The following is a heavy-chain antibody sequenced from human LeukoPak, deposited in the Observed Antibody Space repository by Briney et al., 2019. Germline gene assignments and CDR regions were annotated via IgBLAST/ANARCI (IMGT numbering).Heavy chain of an antibody. CDR3: ARTYSSGWPSTYYYYYYMDV. D-gene: IGHD6-19*01. CDR2: INQDGSEK. CDR1: GFTLSNYW. J-gene: IGHJ6*03. Sequence: GGSLRLSCAASGFTLSNYWMSWVRRAPGKGLEWVANINQDGSEKYYVDSVKGRFTISRDNAKNSLYLQMNSLRAEDTAVYYCARTYSSGWPSTYYYYYYMDVWGKGTTVTVSS. V-gene: IGHV3-7*01.